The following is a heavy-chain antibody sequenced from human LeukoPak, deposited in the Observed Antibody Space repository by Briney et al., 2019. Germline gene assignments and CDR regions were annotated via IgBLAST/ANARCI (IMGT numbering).Heavy chain of an antibody. CDR3: AELGITMIGGV. CDR1: GITFNSYT. CDR2: ISSSGSTI. V-gene: IGHV3-48*04. J-gene: IGHJ6*04. Sequence: GGSLRLSCAASGITFNSYTMNWVRQAPGKGLEWVSYISSSGSTIYYADSVKGRFTISRDNAKNSLYLQMNSLRAEDTAVYYCAELGITMIGGVWGKGTTVTISS. D-gene: IGHD3-10*02.